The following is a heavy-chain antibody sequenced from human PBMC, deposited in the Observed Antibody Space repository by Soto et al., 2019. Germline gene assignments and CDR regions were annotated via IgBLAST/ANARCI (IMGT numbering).Heavy chain of an antibody. D-gene: IGHD1-1*01. CDR3: ARDHLKPGTYYCYGMDV. CDR2: ISYDGSNK. CDR1: GFTFSSYG. Sequence: GGSLRLSCAASGFTFSSYGMHWVRQAPGKGLEWVAVISYDGSNKYYADSVKGRFTISRDNSKNTLYLQMNSLRAEDTAVYYCARDHLKPGTYYCYGMDVWGQGTTVTVSS. V-gene: IGHV3-30*03. J-gene: IGHJ6*02.